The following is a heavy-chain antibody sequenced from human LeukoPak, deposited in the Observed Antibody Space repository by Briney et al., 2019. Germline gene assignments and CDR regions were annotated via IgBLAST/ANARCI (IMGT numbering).Heavy chain of an antibody. CDR2: INPNSGGT. CDR1: GYTFTGYY. Sequence: GASVKVSCKASGYTFTGYYMHWVRQAPGRGLEWMGWINPNSGGTNYAQKFQGRVTMTRDTSISTACMELSRLRSDDTAVYYCARFSRGFGSFVFDYWGQGTLVTVSS. V-gene: IGHV1-2*02. CDR3: ARFSRGFGSFVFDY. D-gene: IGHD2-15*01. J-gene: IGHJ4*02.